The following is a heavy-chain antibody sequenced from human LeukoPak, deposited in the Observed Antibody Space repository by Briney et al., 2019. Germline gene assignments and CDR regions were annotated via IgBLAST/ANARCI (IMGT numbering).Heavy chain of an antibody. V-gene: IGHV1-3*01. J-gene: IGHJ4*02. CDR1: GYPFTSYA. CDR3: ARPRGYSSGGFDY. D-gene: IGHD6-19*01. CDR2: INAGNGNT. Sequence: ASVKVSCKASGYPFTSYAMHWVRQAPGQRLEWMGWINAGNGNTKYSQEFQGRVTITRDTSASTAYMELSSLRSEDTAVYYCARPRGYSSGGFDYWGQGTLVTVSS.